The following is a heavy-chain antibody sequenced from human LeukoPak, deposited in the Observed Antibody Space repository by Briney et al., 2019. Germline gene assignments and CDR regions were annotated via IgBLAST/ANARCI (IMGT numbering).Heavy chain of an antibody. D-gene: IGHD3-16*01. CDR3: ARVSISGGGADY. CDR1: GFTFSDYT. V-gene: IGHV3-21*01. J-gene: IGHJ4*02. CDR2: ISTSSSYI. Sequence: GGSLRLSCAASGFTFSDYTMTWVRQAPGKGLEWVSCISTSSSYIYYADSLQGRFTVSRDNIENSLFLQMNSLIAEDTAVYYCARVSISGGGADYWGQGTLVTVPS.